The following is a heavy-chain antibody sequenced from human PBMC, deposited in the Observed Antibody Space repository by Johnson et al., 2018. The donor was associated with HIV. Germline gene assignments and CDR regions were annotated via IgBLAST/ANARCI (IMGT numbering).Heavy chain of an antibody. CDR3: ARVGYHDAFDI. J-gene: IGHJ3*02. D-gene: IGHD3-16*02. Sequence: QVQLVDSGGGVVQPGGSLIRSSSASGFTFSRYGMNWVRQAPGKGLVWAAFIRYDGSNKSYPDSVKGRFTISRDNSKNTLYLQMNSLRAGDTAVYYCARVGYHDAFDIWGQGTMVTVSS. CDR1: GFTFSRYG. V-gene: IGHV3-30*02. CDR2: IRYDGSNK.